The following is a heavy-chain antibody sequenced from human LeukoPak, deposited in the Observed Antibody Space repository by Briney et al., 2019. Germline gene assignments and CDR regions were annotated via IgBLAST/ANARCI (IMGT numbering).Heavy chain of an antibody. V-gene: IGHV3-15*04. CDR1: GFTFNYAW. CDR2: TVSEIDGGTT. D-gene: IGHD3-3*01. CDR3: TTDKITIFGVVIQEIWTDY. Sequence: KSGGSLRLSCAASGFTFNYAWMSWVRQVPGKGLEWVGQTVSEIDGGTTDYAAPVKGRFTISRDDSKNTLYLQMNSLKTEDTAVYYCTTDKITIFGVVIQEIWTDYWGQGTLVTVSS. J-gene: IGHJ4*02.